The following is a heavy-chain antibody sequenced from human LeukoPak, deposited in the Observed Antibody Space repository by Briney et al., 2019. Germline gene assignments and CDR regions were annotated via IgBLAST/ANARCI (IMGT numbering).Heavy chain of an antibody. V-gene: IGHV3-30*02. CDR2: IRYDGSNK. CDR3: AGGDYYYYYYMDV. CDR1: GFTFSSYG. J-gene: IGHJ6*03. Sequence: GGSLRLSCAASGFTFSSYGMHWVRQAPGKGPEWVAFIRYDGSNKYYADSVKGRFTISRDNSKNTLYLQMNSLRAEDTAVYYCAGGDYYYYYYMDVWGKGTTVTISS. D-gene: IGHD4-17*01.